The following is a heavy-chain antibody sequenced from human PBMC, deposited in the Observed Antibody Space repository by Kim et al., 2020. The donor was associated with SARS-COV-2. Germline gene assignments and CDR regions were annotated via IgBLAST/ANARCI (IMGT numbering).Heavy chain of an antibody. D-gene: IGHD6-6*01. Sequence: GGSLRLSCAASGFIFSNYWMHWVRQAPGKGLVWISRINPYGSTTTYADSVKGRFTISRDNAKDTLYLQMNSLRAEDTAVYYCVGYTTSSTHWGQGTLLTVSS. CDR2: INPYGSTT. J-gene: IGHJ4*02. CDR3: VGYTTSSTH. CDR1: GFIFSNYW. V-gene: IGHV3-74*01.